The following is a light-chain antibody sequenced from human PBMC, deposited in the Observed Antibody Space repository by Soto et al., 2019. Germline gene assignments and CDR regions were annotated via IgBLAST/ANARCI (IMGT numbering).Light chain of an antibody. J-gene: IGKJ1*01. CDR2: GAS. Sequence: EIVMTQSPATLSVSPGERATLSCRASQSVTSNLAWYQQKPGQAPRLLIYGASTRATGIPARLSGSGSGTAFTLSLTILHSDVFSFYYYQHYNNCPPRGTFGQGTKVEIK. CDR1: QSVTSN. V-gene: IGKV3-15*01. CDR3: QHYNNCPPRGT.